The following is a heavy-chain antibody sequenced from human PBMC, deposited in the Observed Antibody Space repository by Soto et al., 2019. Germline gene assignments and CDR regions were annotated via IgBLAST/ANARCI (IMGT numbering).Heavy chain of an antibody. D-gene: IGHD2-21*02. CDR2: ITGRGDAT. CDR1: GFTFSDHD. Sequence: GGSLRLSCAASGFTFSDHDMSWVRRAPGKGPEWVSTITGRGDATFYADSVKGRFTISRDNSRNTLHLQMSSLRAGDTAVYYCARDKCDGGACVTDFDYWGQGALVTVSS. CDR3: ARDKCDGGACVTDFDY. V-gene: IGHV3-23*01. J-gene: IGHJ4*02.